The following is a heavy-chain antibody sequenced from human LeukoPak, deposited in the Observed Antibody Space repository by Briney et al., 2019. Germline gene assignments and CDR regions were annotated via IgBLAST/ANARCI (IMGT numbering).Heavy chain of an antibody. CDR3: ARPRAQQWLVRGDAFDI. V-gene: IGHV1-2*06. Sequence: ASVKVSCKASGYTFTGYYMHWVRQAPGQGREWRGRIYPNTGGTDYAQKFQGRVTMTRDTSISTAYMELSRLRSDDTAVYYCARPRAQQWLVRGDAFDIWGQGTMVTVS. D-gene: IGHD6-19*01. CDR2: IYPNTGGT. CDR1: GYTFTGYY. J-gene: IGHJ3*02.